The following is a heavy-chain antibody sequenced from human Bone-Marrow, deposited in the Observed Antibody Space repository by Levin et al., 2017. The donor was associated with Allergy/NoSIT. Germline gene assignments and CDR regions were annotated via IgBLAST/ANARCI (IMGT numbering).Heavy chain of an antibody. V-gene: IGHV3-15*07. CDR2: IKSKTDGGTT. D-gene: IGHD1-26*01. CDR3: TTEVEATPLYAFDI. Sequence: GGSLRLSCAASGFTFSNAWMNWVRQAPGKGLEWVGRIKSKTDGGTTDYAAPVKGRFTISRDDSKNTLYLQMNSLKTEDTAVYYCTTEVEATPLYAFDIWGQGTMVTVSS. J-gene: IGHJ3*02. CDR1: GFTFSNAW.